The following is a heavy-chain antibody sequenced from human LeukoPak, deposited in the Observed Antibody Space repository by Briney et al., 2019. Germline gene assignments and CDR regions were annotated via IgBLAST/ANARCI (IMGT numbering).Heavy chain of an antibody. CDR1: GGSISSSSYY. V-gene: IGHV4-39*07. J-gene: IGHJ3*02. CDR3: ARVDGMYYYGSGREAFDI. Sequence: SETLSLTCTVSGGSISSSSYYWGWIRQPPGKGLEWIGSIYYSGSTYYNPSLKSRVTISVDTSKNQFSLKLSSVTAADTAAYYCARVDGMYYYGSGREAFDIWGQGTMVTVSS. D-gene: IGHD3-10*01. CDR2: IYYSGST.